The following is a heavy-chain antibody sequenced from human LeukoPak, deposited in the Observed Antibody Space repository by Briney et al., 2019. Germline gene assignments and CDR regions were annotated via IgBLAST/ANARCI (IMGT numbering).Heavy chain of an antibody. Sequence: GGSLRLSCAASGFTFDDYAMHWVRQAPGKGLEWVSGISWNSGSIGYADSVKGRFTISRDNAKNSLYLQMNSLRAEGTALYYCEKGSRIAVAETFDYGGKEPLVPVSS. CDR1: GFTFDDYA. CDR2: ISWNSGSI. CDR3: EKGSRIAVAETFDY. V-gene: IGHV3-9*01. D-gene: IGHD6-19*01. J-gene: IGHJ4*02.